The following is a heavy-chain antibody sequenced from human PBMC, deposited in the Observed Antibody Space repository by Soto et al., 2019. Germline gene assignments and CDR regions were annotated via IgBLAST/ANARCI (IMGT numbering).Heavy chain of an antibody. J-gene: IGHJ6*02. CDR1: GYTFTSYA. CDR3: ARGRIVVVPAAPAYYYYGMDV. CDR2: INAGNGNT. D-gene: IGHD2-2*01. V-gene: IGHV1-3*01. Sequence: ASVKVSCKASGYTFTSYAMHWVRQAPGQRLELMGWINAGNGNTKYSQKFQGRVTITRDTSASTAYMELSSLRSEDTAVYYCARGRIVVVPAAPAYYYYGMDVWGQGTTVTVYS.